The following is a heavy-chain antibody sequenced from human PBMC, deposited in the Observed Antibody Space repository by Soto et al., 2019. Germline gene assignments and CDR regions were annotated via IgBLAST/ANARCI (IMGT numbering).Heavy chain of an antibody. Sequence: SVKVSCKASGGTFSSYAISWVRQAPGQGLEWMGGIIPIFGTANYAQKFQGRVTITADESTSTAYMELSSLRSEDTAVYYCARNRPVEMATIYYYYYGMDVWGQGTTVTVSS. CDR1: GGTFSSYA. CDR3: ARNRPVEMATIYYYYYGMDV. V-gene: IGHV1-69*13. D-gene: IGHD5-12*01. J-gene: IGHJ6*02. CDR2: IIPIFGTA.